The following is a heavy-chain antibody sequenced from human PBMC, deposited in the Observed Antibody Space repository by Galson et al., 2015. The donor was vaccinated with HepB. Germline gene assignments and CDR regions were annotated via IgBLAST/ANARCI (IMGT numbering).Heavy chain of an antibody. Sequence: SLRLSCAASGFTFSSYAMHWVRQAPGKGLEWVAVISYDGSNKYYADSVKGRFTISRDNSKNTLYLQMNSLRAEDTAVYYCARDRGSSGYYYSWGQGTPVTVSS. CDR2: ISYDGSNK. V-gene: IGHV3-30-3*01. CDR1: GFTFSSYA. CDR3: ARDRGSSGYYYS. D-gene: IGHD3-22*01. J-gene: IGHJ4*02.